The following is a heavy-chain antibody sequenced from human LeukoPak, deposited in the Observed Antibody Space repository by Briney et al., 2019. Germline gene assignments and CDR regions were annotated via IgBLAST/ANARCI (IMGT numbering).Heavy chain of an antibody. CDR1: GFTFSSYG. CDR2: IWYDGSNK. J-gene: IGHJ4*02. CDR3: ARDPSLYDSSVGAFDY. D-gene: IGHD3-22*01. Sequence: GGSLRLSCAASGFTFSSYGMHWVRQAPGKVLEWVAVIWYDGSNKYYADSVKGRFTISRDNSKNTLYLQMNSLRAEDTAVYYCARDPSLYDSSVGAFDYWGQGTLVTVSS. V-gene: IGHV3-33*01.